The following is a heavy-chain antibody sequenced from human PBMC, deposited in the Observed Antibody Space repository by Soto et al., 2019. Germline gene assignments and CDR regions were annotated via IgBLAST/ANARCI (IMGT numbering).Heavy chain of an antibody. Sequence: GVSVKVSCKVSGYTLTELSMHWVRQAPGKGLEWMGGFDPEDGETIYAQKFQGRVTMTEDTSTDTAYMELSSLRSEDTAVYYCATSGICTNGVCYTPYYYYYYMDVWGKGTTVTVSS. CDR3: ATSGICTNGVCYTPYYYYYYMDV. J-gene: IGHJ6*03. CDR1: GYTLTELS. D-gene: IGHD2-8*01. CDR2: FDPEDGET. V-gene: IGHV1-24*01.